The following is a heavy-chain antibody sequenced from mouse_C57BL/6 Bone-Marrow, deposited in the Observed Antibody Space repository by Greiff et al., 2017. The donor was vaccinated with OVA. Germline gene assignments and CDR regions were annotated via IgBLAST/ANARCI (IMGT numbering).Heavy chain of an antibody. CDR1: GYSITSGYY. CDR2: ISYDGSN. CDR3: ARVNYGSSYDYFDY. V-gene: IGHV3-6*01. D-gene: IGHD1-1*01. Sequence: EVQLQESGPGLVKPSQSLSLTCSVTGYSITSGYYWNWIRQFPGNKLAWMGYISYDGSNNYNPSLKNRISITRDTSKNQFFLKLNSVTTEDTATYYCARVNYGSSYDYFDYWGQGTTLTVSS. J-gene: IGHJ2*01.